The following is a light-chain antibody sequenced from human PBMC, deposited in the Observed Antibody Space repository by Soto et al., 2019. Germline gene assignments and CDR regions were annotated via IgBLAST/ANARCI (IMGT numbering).Light chain of an antibody. J-gene: IGLJ1*01. Sequence: QSALTQPASVSGSPGQSITISCTRISSDGDDYKDVSWYQQHPGKAPKLMIYEVTYRPSGVSNRFSGSKSGNTASLTISGLQAEDEADYYCSSYTSTSTVFGTGTKVTVL. CDR1: SSDGDDYKD. CDR2: EVT. CDR3: SSYTSTSTV. V-gene: IGLV2-14*01.